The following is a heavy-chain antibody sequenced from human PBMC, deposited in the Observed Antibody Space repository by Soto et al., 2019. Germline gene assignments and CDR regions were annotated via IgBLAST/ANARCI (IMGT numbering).Heavy chain of an antibody. CDR3: AEYTLENWFDP. D-gene: IGHD5-18*01. J-gene: IGHJ5*02. Sequence: PGGSLRLSCAASGFTFSSYAMSWVRQAPGKGLEWVSAISSSGGNTYYADSVKGRFTISRDNSKNTLYLQMNSLRAEDTAVNYCAEYTLENWFDPWGQGTLVTVSS. CDR1: GFTFSSYA. V-gene: IGHV3-23*01. CDR2: ISSSGGNT.